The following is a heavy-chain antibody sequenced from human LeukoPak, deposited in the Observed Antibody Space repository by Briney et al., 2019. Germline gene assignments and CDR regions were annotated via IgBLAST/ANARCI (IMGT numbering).Heavy chain of an antibody. D-gene: IGHD5-12*01. J-gene: IGHJ5*01. CDR1: AASFISSSHH. CDR3: VRHDGRGGATMGAFDS. CDR2: VYYGRTT. Sequence: SETLSLTCTVSAASFISSSHHWGWIRQSPGKGLEWIGTVYYGRTTYYNPSLDGRVTISLDTSANHFSLQLNSVTAADSAVYYCVRHDGRGGATMGAFDSWGQGSLVTVSS. V-gene: IGHV4-39*01.